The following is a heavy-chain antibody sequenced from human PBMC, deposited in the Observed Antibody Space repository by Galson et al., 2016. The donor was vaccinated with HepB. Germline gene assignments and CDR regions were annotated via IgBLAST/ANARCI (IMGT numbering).Heavy chain of an antibody. D-gene: IGHD3-16*01. CDR3: ARLIASPWNDYYYYGMDV. CDR2: ISNDGSNK. CDR1: GFIFRSYA. V-gene: IGHV3-30-3*01. Sequence: LRLSCADSGFIFRSYAMNWVRQAPGKGLEWLAVISNDGSNKYYADSVKGRFTISRDNSKNTLYLQMNSLRAEDTAVYYCARLIASPWNDYYYYGMDVWGKGTTVTVSS. J-gene: IGHJ6*04.